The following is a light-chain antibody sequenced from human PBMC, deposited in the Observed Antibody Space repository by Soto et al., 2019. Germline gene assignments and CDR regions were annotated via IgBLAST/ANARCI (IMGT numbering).Light chain of an antibody. V-gene: IGKV3-20*01. Sequence: EIVLTQSPGTLSLSPGERATLSCRASQSVSNNYLAWYQQKPGQAPRLLMFRTSSRATGIPDRFSGSGSGTDFTLTISRLEPEDFAVYYCQQYGSSGTFGQGTKVDIK. CDR1: QSVSNNY. CDR2: RTS. CDR3: QQYGSSGT. J-gene: IGKJ1*01.